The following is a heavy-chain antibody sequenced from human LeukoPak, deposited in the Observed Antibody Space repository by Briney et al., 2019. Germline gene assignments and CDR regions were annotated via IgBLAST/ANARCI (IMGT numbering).Heavy chain of an antibody. D-gene: IGHD4-17*01. Sequence: SETLSLTCTGSGGSISSYYWSWIRQPAGKGLEWIGRIYTSGSTNYNPSLKSRVTMSVDTSKNQFSLKLSSVTAADTAVYYCARAPTTVTTVQFDYWGQGTLVTVSS. CDR3: ARAPTTVTTVQFDY. CDR2: IYTSGST. CDR1: GGSISSYY. J-gene: IGHJ4*02. V-gene: IGHV4-4*07.